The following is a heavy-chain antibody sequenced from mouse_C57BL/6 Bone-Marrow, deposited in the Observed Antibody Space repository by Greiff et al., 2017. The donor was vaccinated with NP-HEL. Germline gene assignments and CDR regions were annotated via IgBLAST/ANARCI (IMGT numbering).Heavy chain of an antibody. CDR2: IYPGNSDT. J-gene: IGHJ2*01. Sequence: EVQLQQSGTVLARPGASVKMSCKTSGYTFTSYWMHWVKQRPGQGLEWIGAIYPGNSDTSYNQKFKGKAKLTAVTSASTAYMELSSLTNEDSAVYYCTRSPYYGSSQYYFDYWGQGTTLTVSS. CDR1: GYTFTSYW. D-gene: IGHD1-1*01. V-gene: IGHV1-5*01. CDR3: TRSPYYGSSQYYFDY.